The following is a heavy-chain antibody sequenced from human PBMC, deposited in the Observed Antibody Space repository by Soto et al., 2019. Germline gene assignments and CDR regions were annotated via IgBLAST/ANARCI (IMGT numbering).Heavy chain of an antibody. V-gene: IGHV3-23*03. CDR1: GFTFSTYT. Sequence: GRSLRLSCAASGFTFSTYTMNWVRQAPGKGLEWVAGIFPGGSTYYANSVKGRFTISRDHSQSSVFLQMSSPRDEDTAVYYCAKDRQPDGIWTFDLWGQGTLVTVSS. J-gene: IGHJ4*02. CDR2: IFPGGST. CDR3: AKDRQPDGIWTFDL. D-gene: IGHD3-9*01.